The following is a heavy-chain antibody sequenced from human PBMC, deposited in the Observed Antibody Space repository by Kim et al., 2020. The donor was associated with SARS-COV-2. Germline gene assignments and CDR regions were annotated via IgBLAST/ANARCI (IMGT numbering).Heavy chain of an antibody. D-gene: IGHD6-6*01. V-gene: IGHV3-23*01. CDR1: GFTFSSYC. CDR3: ATYYSSSSRWFDP. J-gene: IGHJ5*02. CDR2: ISAGGGDT. Sequence: GGSLRLSCAASGFTFSSYCMTWVRQAPGKGLEWVSAISAGGGDTHYADSVKGRFTISRDNSKNTLHLQMKNLRAEDTAVYYCATYYSSSSRWFDPWGQGTLVTVSS.